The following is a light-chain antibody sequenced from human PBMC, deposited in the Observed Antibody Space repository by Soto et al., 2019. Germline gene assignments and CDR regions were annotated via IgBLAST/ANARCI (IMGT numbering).Light chain of an antibody. CDR3: QHYDHVPLS. Sequence: DIEMTQSPSSLSASVGDRVTITCQASQGINYYLNWYQQKPGQAPELLIYDSSNLKTGVPSRFSGSGSETDFTFTISSLQPDDVATYYCQHYDHVPLSFGGGTKVEIK. V-gene: IGKV1-33*01. J-gene: IGKJ4*01. CDR2: DSS. CDR1: QGINYY.